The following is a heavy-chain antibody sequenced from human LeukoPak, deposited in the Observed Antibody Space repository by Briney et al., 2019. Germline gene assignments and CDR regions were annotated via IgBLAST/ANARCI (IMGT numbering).Heavy chain of an antibody. V-gene: IGHV4-61*01. Sequence: SETLSLTCTVSGGSVSSGSYYWSWIRQPPGKGLEWIGYIYYSGTTTNYNPSLKSRVTISVDTTKNQFSLKLSSVTAADTAVYYCARDFDYGDYRGHAFDIWGQGTMVTVSS. CDR2: IYYSGTTT. J-gene: IGHJ3*02. CDR1: GGSVSSGSYY. D-gene: IGHD4-17*01. CDR3: ARDFDYGDYRGHAFDI.